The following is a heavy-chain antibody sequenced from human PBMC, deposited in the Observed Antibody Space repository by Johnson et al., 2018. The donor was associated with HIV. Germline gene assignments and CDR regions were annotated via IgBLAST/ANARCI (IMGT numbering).Heavy chain of an antibody. V-gene: IGHV3-7*01. CDR2: IKQDGSEK. J-gene: IGHJ3*02. CDR1: GFTFSSYW. Sequence: VQLVESGGGLVQPGGSLRLSCATSGFTFSSYWMSWVHQAPGKGLEWVANIKQDGSEKYYVDSVKGRFTISRDNAKNSLYLQMNSLRAEDTAVYYCARDTITMVRGVVDAFDIWGQGTMVTVSS. D-gene: IGHD3-10*01. CDR3: ARDTITMVRGVVDAFDI.